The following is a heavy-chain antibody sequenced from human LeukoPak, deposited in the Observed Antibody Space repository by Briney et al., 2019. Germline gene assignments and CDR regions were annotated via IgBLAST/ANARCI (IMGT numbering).Heavy chain of an antibody. D-gene: IGHD3-10*01. Sequence: PSGTLSLTCAVSGGSISSNNWWNWVRQPPGKGLEWIGKIHHSGSTHYNPSLESRVTFSVDKSTNQFSLKLSSVTAADTAVYYCARGRYYYGSGSYSRLHWFDPWGQGTLVTVSS. CDR3: ARGRYYYGSGSYSRLHWFDP. J-gene: IGHJ5*02. V-gene: IGHV4-4*02. CDR1: GGSISSNNW. CDR2: IHHSGST.